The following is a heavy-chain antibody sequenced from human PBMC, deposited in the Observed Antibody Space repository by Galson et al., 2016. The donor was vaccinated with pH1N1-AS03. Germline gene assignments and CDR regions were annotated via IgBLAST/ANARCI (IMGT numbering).Heavy chain of an antibody. Sequence: ETLSLTCSVSGGSITTDYWNWIRQPPGKGLEWIGYVSHDGNTNYNPSLYSRVTMSVDTSKNQFSLKLNSVIAADTAVYYCARADGIVHYWGQGTLVTVSS. D-gene: IGHD3-16*02. V-gene: IGHV4-59*12. CDR2: VSHDGNT. J-gene: IGHJ4*02. CDR1: GGSITTDY. CDR3: ARADGIVHY.